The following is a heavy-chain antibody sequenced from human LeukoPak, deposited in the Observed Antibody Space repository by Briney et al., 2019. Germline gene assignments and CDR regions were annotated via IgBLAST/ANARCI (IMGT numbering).Heavy chain of an antibody. CDR1: GFTVSSNY. D-gene: IGHD2-15*01. V-gene: IGHV3-53*01. Sequence: GGSLRLSCAASGFTVSSNYMSWVRQAPGKGLEWVSVIYSGGSTYYADSVKGRFTISRDNSKNTLYLQMNSLRAEDTAVYYCARGYSASERYFDYWGQGTLVTVSS. J-gene: IGHJ4*02. CDR3: ARGYSASERYFDY. CDR2: IYSGGST.